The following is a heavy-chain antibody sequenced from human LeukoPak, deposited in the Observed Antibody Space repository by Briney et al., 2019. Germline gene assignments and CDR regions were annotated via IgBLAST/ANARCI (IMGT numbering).Heavy chain of an antibody. Sequence: PSETLSLTCTVSGGSISSGSYYWSWIRQPAGKGLEWIGRIYTSGSTNYNPSLKSRVTISVDTSKNQFSLKLSSVTAADTAVYYCARAEVTSEYFQHWGQGTLSPSPQ. CDR2: IYTSGST. CDR3: ARAEVTSEYFQH. J-gene: IGHJ1*01. D-gene: IGHD2-21*02. V-gene: IGHV4-61*02. CDR1: GGSISSGSYY.